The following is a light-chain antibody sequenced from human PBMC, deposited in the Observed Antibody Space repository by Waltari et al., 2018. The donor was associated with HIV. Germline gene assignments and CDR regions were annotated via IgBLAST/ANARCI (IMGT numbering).Light chain of an antibody. J-gene: IGKJ3*01. CDR1: DDIDTS. CDR2: EGS. Sequence: DIPMSPSPSSLSASLGYTVTITSQANDDIDTSLHWDQQKPGKPPKILIYEGSNLHTGVPSRFSGSGSGTAFILTISSLQPNDFATYYCLHYNSLLTFPLGPGTTVGL. V-gene: IGKV1-33*01. CDR3: LHYNSLLTFP.